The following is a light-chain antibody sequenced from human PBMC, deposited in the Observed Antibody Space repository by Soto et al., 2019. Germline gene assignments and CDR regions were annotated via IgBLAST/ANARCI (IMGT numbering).Light chain of an antibody. Sequence: DIVMTQSPLSLPDTPGEPASISCRSSQSLLHSNGYNYLDWYLQKPGQSPQLLIYLGSNRASGVPDRFSGSGSGTDFTLKISRVEAEDVGVYYCMQALQTPRFGQGTKLEIK. CDR2: LGS. J-gene: IGKJ2*01. V-gene: IGKV2-28*01. CDR3: MQALQTPR. CDR1: QSLLHSNGYNY.